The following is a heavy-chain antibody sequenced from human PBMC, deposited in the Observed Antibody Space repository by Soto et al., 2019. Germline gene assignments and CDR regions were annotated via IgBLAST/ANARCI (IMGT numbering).Heavy chain of an antibody. CDR3: AKWSYLDY. J-gene: IGHJ4*02. V-gene: IGHV3-23*01. CDR1: GFSFASFA. CDR2: ISGSDGKT. Sequence: PGGSLRLSCTTSGFSFASFAMTWVRQAPGKGLEWAATISGSDGKTYYADSVKGRFSISRDTSGNTLYLQMNSLRADDTAIYYCAKWSYLDYWGQGTRVTVSS. D-gene: IGHD3-3*01.